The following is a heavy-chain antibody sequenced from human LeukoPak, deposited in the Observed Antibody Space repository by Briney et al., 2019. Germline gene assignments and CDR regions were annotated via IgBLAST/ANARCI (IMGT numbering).Heavy chain of an antibody. Sequence: ASVKVSCKASGGTFSSYAISWVRQAPGQGLEWMGGIIPIFGTANYAQKFQGRVTITADESTSTAYMELSSLRSEDTAVYYCARAPTPVVVPAAPRDYYYYYGMDVWGQGTTVTVSS. J-gene: IGHJ6*02. V-gene: IGHV1-69*01. D-gene: IGHD2-2*01. CDR2: IIPIFGTA. CDR1: GGTFSSYA. CDR3: ARAPTPVVVPAAPRDYYYYYGMDV.